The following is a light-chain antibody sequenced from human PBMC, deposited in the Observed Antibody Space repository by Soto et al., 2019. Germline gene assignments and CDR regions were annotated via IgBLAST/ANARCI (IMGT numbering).Light chain of an antibody. V-gene: IGKV1-12*01. CDR1: QGIGRW. Sequence: DIQMTQSPSSVSASVGDSVIITCRASQGIGRWLAWYQQKPGKAPNLLIYTASTLQTGVPSRFSGSGSGTDFTLTISSLQPEDFATYYCQQANSSPPLTFGGATKVEIK. J-gene: IGKJ4*01. CDR3: QQANSSPPLT. CDR2: TAS.